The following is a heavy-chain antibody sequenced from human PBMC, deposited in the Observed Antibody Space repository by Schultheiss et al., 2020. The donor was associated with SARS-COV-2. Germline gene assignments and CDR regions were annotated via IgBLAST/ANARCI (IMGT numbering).Heavy chain of an antibody. Sequence: GGSLRLSCAASGFTFSTFWMHWVRQVPGKGLVWVSAISGSGGSTYYADSVKGRFTISRHNSKNTLYLQMNSLRAEDTAVCYCARGLELSPGSTGLYFDYWGQGTLVTVSS. CDR2: ISGSGGST. J-gene: IGHJ4*02. V-gene: IGHV3-23*01. CDR3: ARGLELSPGSTGLYFDY. D-gene: IGHD2-2*01. CDR1: GFTFSTFW.